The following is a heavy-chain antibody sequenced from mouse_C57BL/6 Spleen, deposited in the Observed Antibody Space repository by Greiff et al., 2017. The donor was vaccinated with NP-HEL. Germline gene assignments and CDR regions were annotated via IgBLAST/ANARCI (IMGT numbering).Heavy chain of an antibody. CDR2: INPNNGGT. J-gene: IGHJ3*01. V-gene: IGHV1-26*01. D-gene: IGHD2-4*01. Sequence: EVQLQQSGPELVKPGASVKISCKASGYTFTDYCMNWVKQSPGQGLEWIGEINPNNGGTNYNEKFKGKATLTVDKTSSTAYMELRSLTSEDSAVYYCARYDYDGGGFAYWGQGTLVTVSA. CDR3: ARYDYDGGGFAY. CDR1: GYTFTDYC.